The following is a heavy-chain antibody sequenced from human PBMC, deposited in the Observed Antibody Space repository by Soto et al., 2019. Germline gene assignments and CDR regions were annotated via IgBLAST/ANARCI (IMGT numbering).Heavy chain of an antibody. J-gene: IGHJ3*02. Sequence: QPGGSLRLSCAASGFTFSSYGMHWVRQAPGKGLEWVAVISYDGSNKYYADSVKGRFTISRDNSKNTLYLQMNSLRAEDTAVYYCAKSPDYSAFDIWGQGTMVTVSS. CDR2: ISYDGSNK. CDR3: AKSPDYSAFDI. CDR1: GFTFSSYG. V-gene: IGHV3-30*18. D-gene: IGHD2-15*01.